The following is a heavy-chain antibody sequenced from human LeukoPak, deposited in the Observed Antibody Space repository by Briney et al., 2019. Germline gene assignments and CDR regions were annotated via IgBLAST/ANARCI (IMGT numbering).Heavy chain of an antibody. Sequence: SETLSLTCTVSGGSISSYYWSWIRQPPGKGLEWIGYIYTSGSTNYNPPLKSRVTISVDTSKNQFSLKLSSVTAADTAVYYCARHKRRVTPCVTCAFDIWGQGTMVTVSS. V-gene: IGHV4-4*09. J-gene: IGHJ3*02. D-gene: IGHD4-23*01. CDR3: ARHKRRVTPCVTCAFDI. CDR2: IYTSGST. CDR1: GGSISSYY.